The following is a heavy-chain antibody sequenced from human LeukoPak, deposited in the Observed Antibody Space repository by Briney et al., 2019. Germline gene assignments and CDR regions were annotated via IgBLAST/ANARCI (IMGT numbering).Heavy chain of an antibody. CDR2: MSHDGSNI. Sequence: PGGSLRLSCASSGFTFSNYVMYWVRQAPGKGLEWVAGMSHDGSNIYYADSVKGRFSVSRDNSKNTLYLQMNSLRVEDTAVYSCARESFGDYYFDYWGQGTLVTVSS. D-gene: IGHD4-17*01. CDR1: GFTFSNYV. J-gene: IGHJ4*02. CDR3: ARESFGDYYFDY. V-gene: IGHV3-30*14.